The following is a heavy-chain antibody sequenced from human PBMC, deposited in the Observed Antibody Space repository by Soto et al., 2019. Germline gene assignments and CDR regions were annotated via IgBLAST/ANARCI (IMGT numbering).Heavy chain of an antibody. D-gene: IGHD5-12*01. V-gene: IGHV3-73*01. CDR3: TRQDGGYGDAFDI. CDR2: IRSKANSYAT. CDR1: GFTFSGSA. Sequence: PGGSLRLSCAASGFTFSGSAMHWVRQASGKGLEWVGRIRSKANSYATAYAASVKGRFTISRDDSKNTAYLQMNSLKTEDTAVYYCTRQDGGYGDAFDIWGQGTMVTVSS. J-gene: IGHJ3*02.